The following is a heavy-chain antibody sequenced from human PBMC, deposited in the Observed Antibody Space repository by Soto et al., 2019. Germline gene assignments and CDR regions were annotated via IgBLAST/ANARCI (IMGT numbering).Heavy chain of an antibody. V-gene: IGHV4-31*03. CDR1: GGSISSGGYY. Sequence: SETLSLTCTVSGGSISSGGYYWSWIRQHPGKGLEWIGYIYYSGSTYYNPSLKSRVTISVDTSKNQFSLKLSSVTAADTAVYYCARDRNRRWDGPNFDYWGQGTLVTVSS. D-gene: IGHD1-26*01. CDR2: IYYSGST. CDR3: ARDRNRRWDGPNFDY. J-gene: IGHJ4*02.